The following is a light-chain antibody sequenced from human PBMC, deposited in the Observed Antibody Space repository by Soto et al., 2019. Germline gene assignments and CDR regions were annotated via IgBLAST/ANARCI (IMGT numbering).Light chain of an antibody. CDR3: QQCNTYST. CDR2: QTS. CDR1: QSIGSW. V-gene: IGKV1-5*03. J-gene: IGKJ1*01. Sequence: DIPLTQSPSILSASVGDRVTITCRASQSIGSWLAWYQQKPGKAPNLLIFQTSNLESGVPSRFSGSGSGTEFTLTISSLQPDYFATYYCQQCNTYSTFGQGTKVETK.